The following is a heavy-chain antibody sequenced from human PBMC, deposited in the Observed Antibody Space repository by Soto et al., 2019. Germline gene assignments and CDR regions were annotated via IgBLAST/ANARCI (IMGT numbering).Heavy chain of an antibody. CDR1: GFTFSSYA. D-gene: IGHD6-25*01. Sequence: EVQLLESGGGLVQPGGSLRLSCAASGFTFSSYAMSWVRQAPGKGLEWVSAISGSGGSTYYADSVKGRFTISRDNSENTLYRQMNSLRADDTAVYHCARGRRVGAAFYGMDLWGQGTTVTVSS. CDR3: ARGRRVGAAFYGMDL. V-gene: IGHV3-23*01. J-gene: IGHJ6*02. CDR2: ISGSGGST.